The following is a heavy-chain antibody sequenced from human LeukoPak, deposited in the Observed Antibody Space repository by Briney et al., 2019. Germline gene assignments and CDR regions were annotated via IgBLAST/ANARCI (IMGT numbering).Heavy chain of an antibody. CDR2: ISGSGGST. D-gene: IGHD3-22*01. V-gene: IGHV3-23*01. CDR3: AKGVLSMIVVVIVDY. Sequence: GGSLRVSCAASGFTFSSYAMSWVRQAPGKGLEWVSAISGSGGSTYYADSVKGRFTISRDNSKNTLYLQMNSLRAEDTAVYYCAKGVLSMIVVVIVDYWGQGTLVTVSS. J-gene: IGHJ4*02. CDR1: GFTFSSYA.